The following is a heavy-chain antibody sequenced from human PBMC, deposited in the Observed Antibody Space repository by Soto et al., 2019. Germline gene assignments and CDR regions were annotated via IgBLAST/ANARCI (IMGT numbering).Heavy chain of an antibody. J-gene: IGHJ6*03. D-gene: IGHD2-15*01. V-gene: IGHV3-11*01. CDR1: GFRFSDYY. Sequence: QVQLVESGGGLVKPGGSLRLSCTASGFRFSDYYMSWIRQAPGKGLEWISYISSSGSTIYYADSVKGRFTISRDNAKNSLYLQMNSLRAEDTAVYYCASPPPDIVVAVTPRERETDYYYYMDVWGKGTTVTVSS. CDR3: ASPPPDIVVAVTPRERETDYYYYMDV. CDR2: ISSSGSTI.